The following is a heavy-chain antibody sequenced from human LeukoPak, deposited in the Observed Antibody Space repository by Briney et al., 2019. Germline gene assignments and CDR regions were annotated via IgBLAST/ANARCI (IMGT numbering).Heavy chain of an antibody. CDR3: ARTTLITFGGVIVDFDY. Sequence: ESGPALVQPTPPLTLTCTFSGFSLSTSGMRVSWIRQPPGKALEWLALIDWDDDKFYSTSLKTRLTISKDTSKNQVVLTMTNMDPVDTATYYCARTTLITFGGVIVDFDYWGQGTLVTVSS. CDR2: IDWDDDK. CDR1: GFSLSTSGMR. J-gene: IGHJ4*02. V-gene: IGHV2-70*04. D-gene: IGHD3-16*02.